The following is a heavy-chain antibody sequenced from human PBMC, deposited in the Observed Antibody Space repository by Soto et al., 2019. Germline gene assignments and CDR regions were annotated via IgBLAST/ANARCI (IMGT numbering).Heavy chain of an antibody. CDR2: IYYSGRT. CDR3: ARHSDKALRYYFDS. V-gene: IGHV4-39*01. J-gene: IGHJ4*02. Sequence: SETLSLTCTVSGGSISSSSYYWGWIRQPPGKGLEWIGSIYYSGRTNYNPSLKSRVTISVDTSKNQFFLKLNSVTAADTAVYYCARHSDKALRYYFDSWGQGTLVTVSS. CDR1: GGSISSSSYY.